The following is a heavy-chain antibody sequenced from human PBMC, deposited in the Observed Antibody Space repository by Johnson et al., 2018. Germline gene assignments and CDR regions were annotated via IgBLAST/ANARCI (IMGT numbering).Heavy chain of an antibody. CDR3: ARRAPFGLVAAFDL. CDR1: GYSFTSYW. CDR2: IYPGDSDT. Sequence: EVQLLETGAEVKKPGESLKISCKGSGYSFTSYWIGWVRQMPGKGLEWMGIIYPGDSDTRYSPSFQGQVTISADKSISTAYPPWRSLKASDPAMYYCARRAPFGLVAAFDLWGQGTMVTVSS. J-gene: IGHJ3*01. V-gene: IGHV5-51*01. D-gene: IGHD2-15*01.